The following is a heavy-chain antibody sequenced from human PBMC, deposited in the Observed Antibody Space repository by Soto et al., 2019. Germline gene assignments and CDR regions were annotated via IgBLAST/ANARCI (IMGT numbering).Heavy chain of an antibody. V-gene: IGHV1-3*01. CDR2: MNAGVGNT. CDR1: GYTFTDYA. D-gene: IGHD5-18*01. CDR3: ARYTVYTCGSLNY. J-gene: IGHJ4*02. Sequence: HVELVQSGADVKKPGASVTISCKASGYTFTDYALHWVRQAPGQRLEWMGWMNAGVGNTLYSQKFQGRITITRDTSASTDYMELHSLKSEDTAIYYCARYTVYTCGSLNYWGPGTLVTVS.